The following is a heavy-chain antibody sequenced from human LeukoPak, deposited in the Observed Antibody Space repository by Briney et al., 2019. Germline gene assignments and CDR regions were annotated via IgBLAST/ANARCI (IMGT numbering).Heavy chain of an antibody. CDR2: ISGSGGST. J-gene: IGHJ4*02. D-gene: IGHD5-12*01. Sequence: GGSLRLSCAASGFIFSSYGMSWVRQAPMKGLEWVSVISGSGGSTYYADSVKGRFTISRDNSKNTLYLQMNSLRAEDTAVYYCARGPSGYHNTGGQGTLVTVSS. CDR3: ARGPSGYHNT. CDR1: GFIFSSYG. V-gene: IGHV3-23*01.